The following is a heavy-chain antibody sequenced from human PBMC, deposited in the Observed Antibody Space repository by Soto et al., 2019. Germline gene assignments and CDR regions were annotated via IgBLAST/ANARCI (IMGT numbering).Heavy chain of an antibody. Sequence: PSETLSLTCAVYGGSFSGYYWSWIRQPPGKGLEWIGEINHSGSTNNNPSLKSRVTVSVDTSKNQFSLKLSSVTAADTAVYYCAREAYCGGDCPAYYYYYGMDVWGQGTTVTVSS. D-gene: IGHD2-21*01. V-gene: IGHV4-34*01. CDR1: GGSFSGYY. CDR2: INHSGST. J-gene: IGHJ6*02. CDR3: AREAYCGGDCPAYYYYYGMDV.